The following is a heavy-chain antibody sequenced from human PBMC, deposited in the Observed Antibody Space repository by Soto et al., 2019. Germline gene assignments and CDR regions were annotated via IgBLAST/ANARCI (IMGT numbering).Heavy chain of an antibody. Sequence: SEALSLTCTVPGGSISSGDYYWSWIRQPPGKGLEWIGYIYYSGSTYYNPSLKSRVTISVDTSKNQFSLKLSSVTAADTAVYYCARAWNYYYYYGMDVWGQGTTVTVSS. CDR3: ARAWNYYYYYGMDV. V-gene: IGHV4-30-4*01. CDR2: IYYSGST. D-gene: IGHD1-7*01. J-gene: IGHJ6*02. CDR1: GGSISSGDYY.